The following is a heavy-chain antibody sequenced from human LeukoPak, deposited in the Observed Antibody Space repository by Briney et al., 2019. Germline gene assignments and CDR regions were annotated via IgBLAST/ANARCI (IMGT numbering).Heavy chain of an antibody. CDR2: IYYNGNT. V-gene: IGHV4-59*11. Sequence: TPSETQSLTCTVSGGSLNSHYWAWIRQPPGKGLEWIGYIYYNGNTNYNPSLKSRVTISVDTSKNQFSLRLISVTAADTAVYYCARQTGRFDPWGQGTLVTVSS. J-gene: IGHJ5*02. CDR1: GGSLNSHY. CDR3: ARQTGRFDP.